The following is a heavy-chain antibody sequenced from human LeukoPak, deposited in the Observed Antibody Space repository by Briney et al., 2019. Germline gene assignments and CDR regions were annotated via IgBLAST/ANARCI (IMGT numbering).Heavy chain of an antibody. J-gene: IGHJ3*02. CDR2: ISAYNGNT. CDR1: GYTFTSYG. Sequence: ASVKVSCKASGYTFTSYGISWVRQAPGQGLEWMGWISAYNGNTNYAQKLQGRVTMTTDTSTSTAYMELRSLRSDDTAVYYCAREDDYYDSSGYYWLYAFDIWGQGTMVTVSS. D-gene: IGHD3-22*01. CDR3: AREDDYYDSSGYYWLYAFDI. V-gene: IGHV1-18*01.